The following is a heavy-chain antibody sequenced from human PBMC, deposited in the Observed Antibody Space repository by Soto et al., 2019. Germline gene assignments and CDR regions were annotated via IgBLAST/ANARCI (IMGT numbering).Heavy chain of an antibody. CDR2: ISSSSSTI. CDR1: GFTFSSYS. V-gene: IGHV3-48*02. D-gene: IGHD3-3*01. Sequence: PGGSLRLSCAASGFTFSSYSMNWVRQAPGKGLEWVSYISSSSSTIYYADSVKGRFTISRDNAKNSLYLQMNSLRDEDTAVYYCARDRYYDFWSGYYTGQVYYFDYCGQGTMVTVYS. CDR3: ARDRYYDFWSGYYTGQVYYFDY. J-gene: IGHJ4*02.